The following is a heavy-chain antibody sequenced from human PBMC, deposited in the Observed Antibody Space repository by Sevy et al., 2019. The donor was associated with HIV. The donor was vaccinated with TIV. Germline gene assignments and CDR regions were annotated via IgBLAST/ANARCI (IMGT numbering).Heavy chain of an antibody. J-gene: IGHJ6*02. D-gene: IGHD4-4*01. CDR3: AGEVNYVGYYYYGMDV. Sequence: ASVKVSCKASGYTFTSYGISWVRQAPGQGLEWMGWISAYNGNTNYAQKLQGRVTMTTDTSTSTAYMELRSLRSDDTAVYYCAGEVNYVGYYYYGMDVWGQGTTVTVSS. CDR2: ISAYNGNT. V-gene: IGHV1-18*01. CDR1: GYTFTSYG.